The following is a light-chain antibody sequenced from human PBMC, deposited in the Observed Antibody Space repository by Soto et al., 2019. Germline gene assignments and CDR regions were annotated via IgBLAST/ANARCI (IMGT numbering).Light chain of an antibody. Sequence: DIQMTHFPSTLSASVGDRVTITCRASQSISSWLAWYQQKPGKAPKVLIYKASILESGVPSRFSGSGSGTEFTLTSSSLQPDDFATYYCQQYNNDLITFGQGTRLEIK. V-gene: IGKV1-5*03. CDR3: QQYNNDLIT. J-gene: IGKJ5*01. CDR1: QSISSW. CDR2: KAS.